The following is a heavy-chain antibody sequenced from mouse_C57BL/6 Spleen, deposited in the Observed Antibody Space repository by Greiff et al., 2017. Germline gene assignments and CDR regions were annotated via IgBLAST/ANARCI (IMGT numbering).Heavy chain of an antibody. Sequence: QVQLKQPGAELVKPGASVKMSCKASGYTFTSYWITWVKQRPGQGLEWIGDIYPGSGSTNYNEKFKSKATLTVDTSSSTAYMQLSSLTSEDSAVYYSARSGAAQVRMDYWGQGTSVTVSS. CDR1: GYTFTSYW. V-gene: IGHV1-55*01. CDR2: IYPGSGST. CDR3: ARSGAAQVRMDY. D-gene: IGHD3-2*02. J-gene: IGHJ4*01.